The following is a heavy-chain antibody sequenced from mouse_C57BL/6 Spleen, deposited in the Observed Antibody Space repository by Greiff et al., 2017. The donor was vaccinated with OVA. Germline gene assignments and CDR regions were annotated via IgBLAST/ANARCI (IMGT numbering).Heavy chain of an antibody. CDR3: ARSGYYGSRTGSSFDV. CDR1: GFTFTSYW. J-gene: IGHJ1*03. CDR2: IDPSDSYT. D-gene: IGHD1-1*01. Sequence: VQLQPPWAALVMPGASVTLSCTASGFTFTSYWMPWVKQRPGQGLEWIGEIDPSDSYTNYNQKFKGKSTLTVDTSSSTAYMQLSSLTSGDSAVYYCARSGYYGSRTGSSFDVGGTGTTVTVSS. V-gene: IGHV1-69*01.